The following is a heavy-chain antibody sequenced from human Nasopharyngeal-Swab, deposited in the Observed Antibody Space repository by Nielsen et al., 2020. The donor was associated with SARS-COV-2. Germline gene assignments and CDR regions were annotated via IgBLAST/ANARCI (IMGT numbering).Heavy chain of an antibody. J-gene: IGHJ6*02. CDR1: GFTFSSYG. CDR2: IWYDGSNK. D-gene: IGHD6-6*01. Sequence: GESLQISCAASGFTFSSYGMHWVRQAPGKGLEWVAVIWYDGSNKYYADSVKGRFTISRDNSKNTLYLQMNSLRAEDTAVYYCAGGMRESSSSPYYYYYGMDVWGQGTTVTVSS. V-gene: IGHV3-33*01. CDR3: AGGMRESSSSPYYYYYGMDV.